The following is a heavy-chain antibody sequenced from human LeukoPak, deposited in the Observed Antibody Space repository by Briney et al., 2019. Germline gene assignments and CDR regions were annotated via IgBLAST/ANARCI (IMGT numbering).Heavy chain of an antibody. CDR3: AKGAYYDL. CDR1: GFTFSSYG. Sequence: GGSLRLSCAASGFTFSSYGMHWVRQAPGKGLEWVAVISYDGSNKYYADSVKGRFTISRDNSKNTLYLQMNSLRAEDTAVYYCAKGAYYDLWGQGTLVTVSS. V-gene: IGHV3-30*18. CDR2: ISYDGSNK. D-gene: IGHD3-22*01. J-gene: IGHJ4*02.